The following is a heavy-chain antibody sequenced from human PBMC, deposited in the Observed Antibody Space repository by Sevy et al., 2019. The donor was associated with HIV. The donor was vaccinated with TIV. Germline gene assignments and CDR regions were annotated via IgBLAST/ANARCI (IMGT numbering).Heavy chain of an antibody. Sequence: ASVKVSCKTSGFTFTSYGISWVRQAPGQGLEWMGWISGHNGNTDYPQNFQGRVIMTTDTSTSTAYMELRSLRSDDTAVYYCARMGGHCISSNCYYSYGMGVWGQGTTVTVSS. V-gene: IGHV1-18*01. J-gene: IGHJ6*01. D-gene: IGHD2-2*01. CDR3: ARMGGHCISSNCYYSYGMGV. CDR1: GFTFTSYG. CDR2: ISGHNGNT.